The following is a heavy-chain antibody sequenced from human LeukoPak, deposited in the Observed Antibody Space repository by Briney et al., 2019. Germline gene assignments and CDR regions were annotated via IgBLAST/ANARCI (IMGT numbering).Heavy chain of an antibody. V-gene: IGHV4-4*02. D-gene: IGHD3-22*01. J-gene: IGHJ4*02. CDR2: IYHSGST. Sequence: SETLSLTCAVSGGSISSSNWWSWVRQPPGKGLEWIGEIYHSGSTNYNPSLKSRVTISVDKSKNQFSLKLSSVTAADTAVYYCARAGGRYYDSSGYDYWGQGTLVTVSS. CDR1: GGSISSSNW. CDR3: ARAGGRYYDSSGYDY.